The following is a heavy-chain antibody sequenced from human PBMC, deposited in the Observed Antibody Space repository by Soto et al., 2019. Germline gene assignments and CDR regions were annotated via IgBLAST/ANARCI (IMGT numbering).Heavy chain of an antibody. CDR3: VRDPDSLDY. V-gene: IGHV3-48*01. CDR2: ISRSSVI. J-gene: IGHJ4*02. Sequence: EVQLVESGGGLVQPGGSLRLSCAASGFTFSSFSMNWVRQAPGTGLEWVAYISRSSVIHYADSVKGRFTISRDNVKNSLDLQMNSLSVEDTAVYYCVRDPDSLDYWGQGTLVTVSS. CDR1: GFTFSSFS.